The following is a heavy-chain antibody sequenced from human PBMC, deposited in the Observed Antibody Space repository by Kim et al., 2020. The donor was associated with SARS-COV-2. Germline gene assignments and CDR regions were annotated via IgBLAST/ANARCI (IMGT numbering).Heavy chain of an antibody. Sequence: GYGDSVKVRFTISRDNAKNSLYLQMNSLRAEDTALYYCTKGRYGDYGGFDFWGQGTLVTVSS. V-gene: IGHV3-9*01. D-gene: IGHD4-17*01. CDR3: TKGRYGDYGGFDF. J-gene: IGHJ4*02.